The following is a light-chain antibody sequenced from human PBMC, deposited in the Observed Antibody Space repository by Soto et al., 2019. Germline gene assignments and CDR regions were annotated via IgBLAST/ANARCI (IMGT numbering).Light chain of an antibody. CDR2: GAS. CDR1: QSVSSSY. Sequence: EIVLTQSPGTLSLSPGERATLSCRASQSVSSSYLAWYQQKPGQAPRLLIYGASSRATGIPDRFSGSGSGTDFTLTISRLEPEDFAVYYCQQYGNTTRFTFGPGTKVDIK. V-gene: IGKV3-20*01. CDR3: QQYGNTTRFT. J-gene: IGKJ3*01.